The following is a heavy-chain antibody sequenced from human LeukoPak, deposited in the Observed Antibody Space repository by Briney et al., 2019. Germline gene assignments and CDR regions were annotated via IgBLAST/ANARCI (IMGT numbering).Heavy chain of an antibody. CDR2: IIPILGIA. CDR3: AISTSGWFDP. V-gene: IGHV1-69*02. CDR1: GYSFSDYY. Sequence: GASVKVSCKASGYSFSDYYVNWVRQAPGQGLEWMGRIIPILGIANYAQKFQGRVTITADKSTSTAYMELSSLRSEDTAVYYCAISTSGWFDPWGQGTLVTVSS. D-gene: IGHD5/OR15-5a*01. J-gene: IGHJ5*02.